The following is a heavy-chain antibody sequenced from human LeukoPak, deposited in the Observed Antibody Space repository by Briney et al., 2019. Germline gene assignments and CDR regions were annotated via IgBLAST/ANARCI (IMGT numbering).Heavy chain of an antibody. CDR3: AKDQDIAAAAYYFDY. CDR2: ISYDGSDK. CDR1: GFTFSSYG. J-gene: IGHJ4*02. Sequence: GRSLRLSCAASGFTFSSYGMHWVRQAPGKGLEWVAVISYDGSDKYYADSVKGRFTISRDNSKNTLYLQMNSLRAEDTAVYYCAKDQDIAAAAYYFDYWGQGILVTVSS. D-gene: IGHD6-13*01. V-gene: IGHV3-30*18.